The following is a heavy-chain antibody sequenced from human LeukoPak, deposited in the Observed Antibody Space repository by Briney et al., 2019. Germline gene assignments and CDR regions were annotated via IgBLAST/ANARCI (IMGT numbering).Heavy chain of an antibody. Sequence: PGGSLRLSCAASRFTFSSYSMNWVRQAPGKGLEWVSYISSSGSTIYYADSVKGRFTISRDNAKNSLYLQMNSLRAEDTAVFYCARYYYGSGTSFDPWGQGTLVTVSS. V-gene: IGHV3-48*04. D-gene: IGHD3-10*01. J-gene: IGHJ5*02. CDR1: RFTFSSYS. CDR2: ISSSGSTI. CDR3: ARYYYGSGTSFDP.